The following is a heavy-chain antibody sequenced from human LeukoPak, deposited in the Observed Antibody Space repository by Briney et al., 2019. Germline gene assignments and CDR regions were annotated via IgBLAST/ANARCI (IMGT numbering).Heavy chain of an antibody. CDR3: VIGGGPGSYIDY. J-gene: IGHJ4*02. CDR1: GYTFTSYG. D-gene: IGHD3-10*01. Sequence: EASVKVSCKASGYTFTSYGISWVRQAPGQGLEWMGWISAYNGNTNYVQKLQGRVTMTTDPSTSTAYLELRRLISDDTAVYYCVIGGGPGSYIDYWGQGTRVTVSS. CDR2: ISAYNGNT. V-gene: IGHV1-18*04.